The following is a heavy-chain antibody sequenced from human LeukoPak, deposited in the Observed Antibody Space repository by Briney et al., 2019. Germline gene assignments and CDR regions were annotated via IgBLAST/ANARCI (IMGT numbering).Heavy chain of an antibody. J-gene: IGHJ6*02. CDR1: GGSISTDASY. D-gene: IGHD6-19*01. Sequence: SETLSLTCTVSGGSISTDASYWAWIRQPPGRGLEWIGSIYYSGSTYYSSSLKSRVTLSVDTSKNQFSLKMSSVTAADTAVFYCARLFSRGWEYHFGLDVWGQGTTVTVS. CDR2: IYYSGST. V-gene: IGHV4-39*01. CDR3: ARLFSRGWEYHFGLDV.